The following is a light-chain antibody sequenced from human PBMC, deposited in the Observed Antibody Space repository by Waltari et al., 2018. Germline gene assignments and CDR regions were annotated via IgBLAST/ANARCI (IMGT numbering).Light chain of an antibody. CDR2: GAS. Sequence: EIVMTQSPATLSVSPGERAIPTCRAIQSVTTNLAWYQQKPGQAPRPLIYGASTRATDMPARFSGSGAGTAFTLTISSLQSEDCAVYYCHQYNDGPPFNFGQGTKLEIK. CDR3: HQYNDGPPFN. J-gene: IGKJ2*01. CDR1: QSVTTN. V-gene: IGKV3-15*01.